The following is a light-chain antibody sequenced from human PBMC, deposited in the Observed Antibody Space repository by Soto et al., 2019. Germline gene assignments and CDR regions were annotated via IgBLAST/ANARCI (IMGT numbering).Light chain of an antibody. CDR2: DAS. Sequence: DIQMTQSPSSLSASVGDRVTITCQASQDISNYLNWYQQKPGKAHKLLIYDASNLETGVPSRFSGSGSGTDFTFTISSLQPEEIATYYCQQYDNLPGFTFGRGTKVDIK. V-gene: IGKV1-33*01. J-gene: IGKJ3*01. CDR1: QDISNY. CDR3: QQYDNLPGFT.